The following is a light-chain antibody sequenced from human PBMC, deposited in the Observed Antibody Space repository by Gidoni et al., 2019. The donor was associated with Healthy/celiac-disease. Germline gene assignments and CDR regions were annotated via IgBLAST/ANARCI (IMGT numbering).Light chain of an antibody. V-gene: IGKV1-8*01. Sequence: AIRLTQSPSSFSASTGDRVTITCRASQGISSDCAWYQQKPGKAPKLLIYAASTLQSVVPSRFSGSVSGTDFTLTISCLQSEDFATYYCQQYYSYPWTFGQXTKVEIK. J-gene: IGKJ1*01. CDR3: QQYYSYPWT. CDR2: AAS. CDR1: QGISSD.